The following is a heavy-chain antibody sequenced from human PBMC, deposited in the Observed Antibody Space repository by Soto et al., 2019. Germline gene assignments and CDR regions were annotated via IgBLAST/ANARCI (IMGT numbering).Heavy chain of an antibody. D-gene: IGHD2-2*01. V-gene: IGHV4-31*03. CDR1: GGSITSSGYY. CDR3: ARGGGSTKVDY. Sequence: QVQLQESGPGLLKPSQTLSLTCTVSGGSITSSGYYCSWIRQHPGEGLEWIGFTSNIGSTSYNPSLKSRVTKSVDTSSNQFSLNLKTVKDADTAVYYCARGGGSTKVDYWGQGTLVTVSP. CDR2: TSNIGST. J-gene: IGHJ4*02.